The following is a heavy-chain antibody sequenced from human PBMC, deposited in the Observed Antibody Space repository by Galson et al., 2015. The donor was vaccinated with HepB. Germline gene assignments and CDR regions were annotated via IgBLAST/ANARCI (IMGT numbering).Heavy chain of an antibody. Sequence: SLRLSCAASGFTFSSYAMSWVRQAPGKGLEWVSGISGSGDSTYYADSMKGRFTISRDNSKNTLYLQMNSLRAEDTAVYYCAKDHYYDRSWYYTGDEGFDYWGQGTPVTVSS. V-gene: IGHV3-23*01. CDR3: AKDHYYDRSWYYTGDEGFDY. J-gene: IGHJ4*02. CDR1: GFTFSSYA. D-gene: IGHD3-22*01. CDR2: ISGSGDST.